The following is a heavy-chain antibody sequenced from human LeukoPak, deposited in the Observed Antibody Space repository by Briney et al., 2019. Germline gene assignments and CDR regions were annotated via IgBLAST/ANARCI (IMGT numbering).Heavy chain of an antibody. CDR2: IKQDGSEK. J-gene: IGHJ4*02. Sequence: GGSLRLSCAASGFTFSSYWMSWVRQAPGKGLEWVANIKQDGSEKYYVDSVKGRFTISRDNARNSLYLQMNSLRAEDTAVYYCARDRLGRIGLVWFGEFDYWGQGTLVTVSS. CDR3: ARDRLGRIGLVWFGEFDY. V-gene: IGHV3-7*01. CDR1: GFTFSSYW. D-gene: IGHD3-10*01.